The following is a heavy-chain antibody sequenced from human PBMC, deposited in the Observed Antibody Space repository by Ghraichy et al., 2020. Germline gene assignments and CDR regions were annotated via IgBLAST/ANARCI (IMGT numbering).Heavy chain of an antibody. CDR3: TKYYYDSSGYPLDGYFDY. V-gene: IGHV3-53*01. CDR1: GFTVSSNY. D-gene: IGHD3-22*01. J-gene: IGHJ4*02. CDR2: IYSGGST. Sequence: GESLNISCAASGFTVSSNYMSWVRQAPGKGLEWVSVIYSGGSTYYADSVKGRFTISRDNSKNTLYLQMNSLRAEDTAVYYCTKYYYDSSGYPLDGYFDYWGQGTLVTVSP.